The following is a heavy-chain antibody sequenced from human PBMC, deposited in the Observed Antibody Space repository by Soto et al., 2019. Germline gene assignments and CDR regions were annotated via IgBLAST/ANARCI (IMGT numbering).Heavy chain of an antibody. CDR3: VKDAIVGVTIVGKDAFDV. D-gene: IGHD1-26*01. CDR1: GFTFDDYA. J-gene: IGHJ3*01. V-gene: IGHV3-9*01. CDR2: VGWHSVEI. Sequence: EVHLVESGGGLVQPGKSLRLSCAASGFTFDDYAMHWVRQAPGKGLEWVAGVGWHSVEIAYADSVKGRFTISRDNAKNSLDLQMNSLREDDSALYYCVKDAIVGVTIVGKDAFDVWGHGTMVTVS.